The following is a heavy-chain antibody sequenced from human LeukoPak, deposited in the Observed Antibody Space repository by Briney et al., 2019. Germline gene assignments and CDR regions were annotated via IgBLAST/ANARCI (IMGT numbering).Heavy chain of an antibody. D-gene: IGHD2-2*01. J-gene: IGHJ4*02. CDR1: ASGYSFMSYY. CDR3: ATGVLGYCGTTSCYNFDS. V-gene: IGHV1-2*02. CDR2: VSPTSGGT. Sequence: APVKVSCKASASGYSFMSYYIHWVRQAPGQRPEWMGWVSPTSGGTHYAKRFKGRVTMTRDTSVSTAYMELSGLTSDDTALYYCATGVLGYCGTTSCYNFDSWGQGTLVTVSS.